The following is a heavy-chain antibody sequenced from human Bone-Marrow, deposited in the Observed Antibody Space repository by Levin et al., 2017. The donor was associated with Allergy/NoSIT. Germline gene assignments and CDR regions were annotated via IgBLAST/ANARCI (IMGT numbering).Heavy chain of an antibody. D-gene: IGHD2-15*01. Sequence: ASVKVSCKASGGTFSSYTISWVRQAPGQGLEWMGRIIPILGIANYAQKFQGRVTITADKSTSTAYMELSSLRSEDTAVYYCARDLGYCSGGSCPPGVGFDYWGQGTLVTVSS. CDR1: GGTFSSYT. J-gene: IGHJ4*02. CDR3: ARDLGYCSGGSCPPGVGFDY. CDR2: IIPILGIA. V-gene: IGHV1-69*04.